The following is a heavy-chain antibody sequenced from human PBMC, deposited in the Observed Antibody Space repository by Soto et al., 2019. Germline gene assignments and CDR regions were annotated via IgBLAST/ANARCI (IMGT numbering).Heavy chain of an antibody. V-gene: IGHV4-34*01. CDR2: INHSGST. Sequence: SETLSLTCAAYGGSFSGYYWSWIRQPPGKGLEWIGEINHSGSTNYNPSLKSRVTISVDTSKNQFSLKLSSVTAADTAVYYCARAVAVAGKYDYWGQGNLVTVSS. J-gene: IGHJ4*02. CDR1: GGSFSGYY. CDR3: ARAVAVAGKYDY. D-gene: IGHD6-19*01.